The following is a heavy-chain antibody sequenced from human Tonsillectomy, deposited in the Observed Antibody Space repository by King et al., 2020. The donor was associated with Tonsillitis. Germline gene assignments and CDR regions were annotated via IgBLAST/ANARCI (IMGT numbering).Heavy chain of an antibody. CDR2: IYSGGNT. CDR1: GFTVSDND. CDR3: ARGFGIAVPGFH. Sequence: VQLVESGGGLIQPGGSLRLSCADSGFTVSDNDMSWVRQAPGKGLEWVSVIYSGGNTYYADSVKGRFTISRDSSKNTLDLQMNSLRADDTAVYYCARGFGIAVPGFHWGQGTLVTVSS. V-gene: IGHV3-53*01. J-gene: IGHJ4*02. D-gene: IGHD6-19*01.